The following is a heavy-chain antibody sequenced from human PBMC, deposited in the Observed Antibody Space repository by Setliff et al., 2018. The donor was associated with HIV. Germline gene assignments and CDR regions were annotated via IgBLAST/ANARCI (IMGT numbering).Heavy chain of an antibody. Sequence: ASVKVSCKTSGYPFDRYGISWVRQAPGQGLEWMGWISAYIGDTKYAQRFQGRVTMTTDPSTPTAYMELRSLKSEDTAVYYCARAVGGSNYFDYSGYQDFWGQGTRVTSPQ. V-gene: IGHV1-18*01. J-gene: IGHJ4*02. D-gene: IGHD3-22*01. CDR1: GYPFDRYG. CDR2: ISAYIGDT. CDR3: ARAVGGSNYFDYSGYQDF.